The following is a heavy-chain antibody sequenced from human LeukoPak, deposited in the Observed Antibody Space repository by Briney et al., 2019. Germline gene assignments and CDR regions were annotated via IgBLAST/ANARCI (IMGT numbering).Heavy chain of an antibody. CDR1: GFTFSSYG. V-gene: IGHV3-30*18. Sequence: PGGSLSLSCAASGFTFSSYGMHWVRQAPGKGLEWVAVISYDGSNKYYADSVKGRFTISRDNSKNTLYLQMNSLRAEDTAVYYCAKDRALTNYYDSSGYLDYWGQGTLVTVSS. D-gene: IGHD3-22*01. J-gene: IGHJ4*02. CDR2: ISYDGSNK. CDR3: AKDRALTNYYDSSGYLDY.